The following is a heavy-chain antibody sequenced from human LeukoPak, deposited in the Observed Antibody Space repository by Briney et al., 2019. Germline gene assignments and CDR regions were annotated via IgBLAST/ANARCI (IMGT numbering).Heavy chain of an antibody. J-gene: IGHJ4*02. D-gene: IGHD4-23*01. CDR3: ARGQYGGNFDY. V-gene: IGHV4-39*07. CDR1: GGSISSSSHY. CDR2: IYYSGST. Sequence: PSETLSLTCTVSGGSISSSSHYWGWIRQPPGKGLEWIGSIYYSGSTYYNPSLKSRVTISVDTSKNQFSLKLSSVTAADTAVYYCARGQYGGNFDYWGQGTLVTVSS.